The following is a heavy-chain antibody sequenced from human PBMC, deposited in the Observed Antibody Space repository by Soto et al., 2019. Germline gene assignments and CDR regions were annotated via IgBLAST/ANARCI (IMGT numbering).Heavy chain of an antibody. CDR3: AKEAGGGIGMVTSYFDY. V-gene: IGHV3-23*01. D-gene: IGHD5-18*01. CDR1: GITFNNFA. J-gene: IGHJ4*02. Sequence: GGSLRLSCAASGITFNNFALNWVRQAPGKGLEWVSGIGGSGISTYYADSVKGRFTISRDNSKSTLYLHMNSLRADDTAIYYCAKEAGGGIGMVTSYFDYWGQGTRVTVSS. CDR2: IGGSGIST.